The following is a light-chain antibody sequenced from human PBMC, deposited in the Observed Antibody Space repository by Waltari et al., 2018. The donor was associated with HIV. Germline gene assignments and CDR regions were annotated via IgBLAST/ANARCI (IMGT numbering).Light chain of an antibody. Sequence: PMTQPPPSLSASVGGKDTITGRASQTISNWLAWYQQKPGEAPQRLNYRASTSESGVPSRFSDGASENEFALTNSSLQPDDFATNYCQYYKTFGQGTPLEIK. V-gene: IGKV1-5*03. CDR1: QTISNW. CDR2: RAS. J-gene: IGKJ5*01. CDR3: QYYKT.